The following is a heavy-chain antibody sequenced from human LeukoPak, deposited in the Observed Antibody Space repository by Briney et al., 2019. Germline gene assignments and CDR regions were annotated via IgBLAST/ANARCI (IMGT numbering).Heavy chain of an antibody. Sequence: AGGSLRLSCAASGFTFSSYGMHWVRQAPGKGLEWVAVISYDGSNKYYADSVKGRFTISRDNSKNTLYLQMDSLRAEDTAVYYCAKDSAPFVVVVAATLYWGQGTLVTVSS. CDR2: ISYDGSNK. V-gene: IGHV3-30*18. CDR3: AKDSAPFVVVVAATLY. J-gene: IGHJ4*02. D-gene: IGHD2-15*01. CDR1: GFTFSSYG.